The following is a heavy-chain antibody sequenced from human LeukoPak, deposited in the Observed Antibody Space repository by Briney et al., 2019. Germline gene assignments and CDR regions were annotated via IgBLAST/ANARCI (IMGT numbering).Heavy chain of an antibody. CDR3: ARRAGSYLYYYYGMDV. CDR1: GYTFTGYG. CDR2: ISAYNGNT. V-gene: IGHV1-18*04. Sequence: ASVKVSCRASGYTFTGYGISWVRQAPGQGLEWMGWISAYNGNTNYAQKLQGRVTMTTDTSTSTAYMELRSLRSDDTAVYYCARRAGSYLYYYYGMDVWGKGTTVTVSS. D-gene: IGHD3-16*02. J-gene: IGHJ6*04.